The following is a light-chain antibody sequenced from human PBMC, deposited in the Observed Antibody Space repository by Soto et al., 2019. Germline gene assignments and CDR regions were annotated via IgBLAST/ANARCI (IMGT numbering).Light chain of an antibody. CDR3: QEYYTSRLT. J-gene: IGKJ4*01. Sequence: DFVMTQSPDSLAVSLGERATINCKSSQRISYSSNNQNYLAWYQVKPGQPPKLLINWASTRESGVPDRFSGSGSGTDFTLTISSLQAEDVAVYYCQEYYTSRLTFGGGTKV. CDR1: QRISYSSNNQNY. V-gene: IGKV4-1*01. CDR2: WAS.